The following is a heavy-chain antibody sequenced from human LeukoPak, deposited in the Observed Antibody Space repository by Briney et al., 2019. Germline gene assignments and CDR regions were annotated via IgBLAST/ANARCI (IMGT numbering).Heavy chain of an antibody. V-gene: IGHV1-2*06. CDR1: GYTFTGYY. CDR2: INPNSGGT. J-gene: IGHJ4*02. CDR3: ATGGYSSNPIDY. D-gene: IGHD6-13*01. Sequence: ASVKVSCEASGYTFTGYYMHWVRQAPGQGLEWMGRINPNSGGTNYAQKFQGRVTMTRDTSISTAYMELSRLRSDDTAVYYCATGGYSSNPIDYWGQGTLVTVSS.